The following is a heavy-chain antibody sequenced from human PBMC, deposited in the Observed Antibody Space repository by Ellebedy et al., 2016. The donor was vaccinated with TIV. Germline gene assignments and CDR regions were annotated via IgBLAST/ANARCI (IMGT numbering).Heavy chain of an antibody. CDR1: GGTFSSYA. CDR3: ARSIAGAGMLYFQH. J-gene: IGHJ1*01. D-gene: IGHD4/OR15-4a*01. CDR2: IIPIFGTA. Sequence: SVKVSXXASGGTFSSYAISWVRQAPGQGLEWMGGIIPIFGTANYAQKFQGRVTITADESTSTAYMELSSLRSEDTAVYYCARSIAGAGMLYFQHWGQGTLVTVSS. V-gene: IGHV1-69*13.